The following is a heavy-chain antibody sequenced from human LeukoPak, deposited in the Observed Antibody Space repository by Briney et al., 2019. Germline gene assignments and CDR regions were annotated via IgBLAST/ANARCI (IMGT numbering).Heavy chain of an antibody. J-gene: IGHJ4*02. D-gene: IGHD3-22*01. CDR1: GGSISSSSYY. CDR2: IYYSGST. CDR3: VTYYYGSSAPKRNY. V-gene: IGHV4-39*07. Sequence: SETLSLTCTVSGGSISSSSYYWGWIRQPPGKGLEWIGSIYYSGSTYYNPSLKSRVTISGDTSKKQFSLKLSSVTAADTAVYYCVTYYYGSSAPKRNYWGQGILVTVSS.